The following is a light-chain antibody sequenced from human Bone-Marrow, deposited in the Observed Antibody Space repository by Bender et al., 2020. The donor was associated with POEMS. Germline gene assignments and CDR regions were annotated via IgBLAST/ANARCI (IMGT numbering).Light chain of an antibody. CDR3: SSYTSRILV. Sequence: SYVMTQPPSVSVAPGQTARIPCGGNNIGSKNVHWYQQKPGQAPVLVVYDDSDRPSGIPERFSGSKSGNTASLTISGLQAEDEAEYYCSSYTSRILVFGGGTKLTVL. V-gene: IGLV3-21*02. CDR1: NIGSKN. CDR2: DDS. J-gene: IGLJ3*02.